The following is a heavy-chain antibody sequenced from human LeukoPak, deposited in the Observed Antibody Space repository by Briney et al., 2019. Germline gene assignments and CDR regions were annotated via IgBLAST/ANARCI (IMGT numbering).Heavy chain of an antibody. D-gene: IGHD2-8*01. Sequence: PSETLSLTCTVSGGSISSSSYYWGWIRQPPGKGLEWIGYIYYSGSTNYNPSLKSRVTISVDTSKNQFSLKLSSVTAADTAVYYCARHDRVWDAFDIWGQGTMVTVSS. CDR3: ARHDRVWDAFDI. J-gene: IGHJ3*02. V-gene: IGHV4-61*05. CDR1: GGSISSSSYY. CDR2: IYYSGST.